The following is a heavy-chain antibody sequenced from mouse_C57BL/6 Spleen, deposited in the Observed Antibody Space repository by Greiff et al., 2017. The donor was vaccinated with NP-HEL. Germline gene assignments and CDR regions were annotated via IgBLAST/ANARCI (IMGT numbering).Heavy chain of an antibody. CDR2: ISDGGSYT. V-gene: IGHV5-4*01. Sequence: EVQLVESGGGLVKPGGSLKLSCAASGFTFSSYAMSWVRQTPEKRLEWVATISDGGSYTYYPDNVKGRFTISRDNAKNNLYLQMSHLKSEDTAMYYCAREEDYYGSSSFAYWGQGTLVTVSA. J-gene: IGHJ3*01. CDR1: GFTFSSYA. CDR3: AREEDYYGSSSFAY. D-gene: IGHD1-1*01.